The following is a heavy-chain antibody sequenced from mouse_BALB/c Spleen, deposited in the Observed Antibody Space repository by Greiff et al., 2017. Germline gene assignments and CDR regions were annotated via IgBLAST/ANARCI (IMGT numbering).Heavy chain of an antibody. CDR2: IDPANGNT. CDR3: AFYYGNSVGFAY. V-gene: IGHV14-3*02. Sequence: VQLQQSGAELVKPGASVKLSCTASGFNIKDTYMYWVKQRPEQGLEWIGRIDPANGNTKYDPKFQGKATITADTSSNTAYLQLSSLTSEDTAVYYCAFYYGNSVGFAYWGQGTLVTVSA. D-gene: IGHD2-1*01. CDR1: GFNIKDTY. J-gene: IGHJ3*01.